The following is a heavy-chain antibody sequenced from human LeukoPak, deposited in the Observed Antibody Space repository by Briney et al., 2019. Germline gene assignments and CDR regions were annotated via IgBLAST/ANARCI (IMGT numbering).Heavy chain of an antibody. D-gene: IGHD4-11*01. Sequence: GGSLRLSCAASGFTFSSYNVNWVRQAPGKGLEWVSGISGSGGSTYYADSVKGRFTISRDNSKSTLYVQMNGLRAEDTAVYYCAKGRGYSSEGPSYWGQASHVAVSS. CDR1: GFTFSSYN. J-gene: IGHJ4*02. V-gene: IGHV3-23*01. CDR2: ISGSGGST. CDR3: AKGRGYSSEGPSY.